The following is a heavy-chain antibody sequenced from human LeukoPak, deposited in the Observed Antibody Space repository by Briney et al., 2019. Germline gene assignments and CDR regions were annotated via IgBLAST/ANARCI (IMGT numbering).Heavy chain of an antibody. Sequence: GASVKVSCTASGYTSTGYYMHWVRQAPGQGLEWMGGIIPIFGTANYAQKFQGRVTITADESTSTAYMELSSLRSEDTAVYYCAREWSSGSIDYWGQGTLVTVSS. CDR2: IIPIFGTA. V-gene: IGHV1-69*13. CDR1: GYTSTGYY. D-gene: IGHD6-19*01. J-gene: IGHJ4*02. CDR3: AREWSSGSIDY.